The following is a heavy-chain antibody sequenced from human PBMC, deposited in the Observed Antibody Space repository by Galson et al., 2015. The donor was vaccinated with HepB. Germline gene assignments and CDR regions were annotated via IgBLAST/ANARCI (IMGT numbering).Heavy chain of an antibody. CDR1: GFTISTCA. V-gene: IGHV3-30*04. Sequence: SLRLSCAASGFTISTCALHWVRQAPGKGLEWVAAISYDGGDKQSGDAVKGRFTISRDDSRNTVYLHMSSLRIEDTAVYYCARDEEAATTYSYYGMDVWGRGTTVVVS. CDR3: ARDEEAATTYSYYGMDV. D-gene: IGHD1-7*01. J-gene: IGHJ6*02. CDR2: ISYDGGDK.